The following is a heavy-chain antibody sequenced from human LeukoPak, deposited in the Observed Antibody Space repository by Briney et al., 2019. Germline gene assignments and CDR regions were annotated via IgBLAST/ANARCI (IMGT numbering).Heavy chain of an antibody. CDR2: ISSSSSTI. CDR3: ARRGGYSSGWPLDY. Sequence: GGSLRLSCAASGFTFSSYSMNWVRQAPGKGLEWVSYISSSSSTIYYADSVKGRFTISRDNAKNSLYLQMNSLRAEDTAVYYCARRGGYSSGWPLDYWGQGTLVTVSS. V-gene: IGHV3-48*01. CDR1: GFTFSSYS. D-gene: IGHD6-19*01. J-gene: IGHJ4*02.